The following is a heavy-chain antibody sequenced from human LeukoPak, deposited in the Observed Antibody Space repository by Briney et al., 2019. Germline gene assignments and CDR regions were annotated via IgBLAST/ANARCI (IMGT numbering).Heavy chain of an antibody. CDR3: AREDQIMGSYYYYGLDV. V-gene: IGHV3-30-3*01. CDR1: GFTFSRFA. Sequence: GGSLRLSCAASGFTFSRFAMHWVRQGPGKGLEWVAVISDDGSNENYADSVKGRFTISRDNSKNTLYLQMNSLRLEDTAVYYCAREDQIMGSYYYYGLDVWGQGTTVTVSS. J-gene: IGHJ6*02. D-gene: IGHD3-16*01. CDR2: ISDDGSNE.